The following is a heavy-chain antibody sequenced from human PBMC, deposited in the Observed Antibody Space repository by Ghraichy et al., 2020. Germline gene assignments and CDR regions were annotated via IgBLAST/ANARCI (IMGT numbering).Heavy chain of an antibody. D-gene: IGHD1-14*01. Sequence: GGSLRLSCAASGFSFGSYSMNWVRQAPGKGLEWLSYISSASDATRYADSVKGRFTISRDNAKNSLYLQMNSLREEDTAVYYCARDRTEPNFDYWGQGTLVAVSS. CDR3: ARDRTEPNFDY. CDR2: ISSASDAT. CDR1: GFSFGSYS. J-gene: IGHJ4*02. V-gene: IGHV3-48*02.